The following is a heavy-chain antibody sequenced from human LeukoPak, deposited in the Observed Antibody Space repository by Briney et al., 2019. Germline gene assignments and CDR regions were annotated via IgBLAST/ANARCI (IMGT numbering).Heavy chain of an antibody. CDR3: ARDRGLLWFGELLSSYYFDY. J-gene: IGHJ4*02. CDR2: ISAYNGNT. CDR1: GYTFTSYG. D-gene: IGHD3-10*01. Sequence: GASVKVSCKASGYTFTSYGISWVRQAPGQGLEWMGWISAYNGNTNYAQKLQGRVTMTTDTSTSTAYMELRSLRSDDTAVYYCARDRGLLWFGELLSSYYFDYWGQGTLVTVSS. V-gene: IGHV1-18*01.